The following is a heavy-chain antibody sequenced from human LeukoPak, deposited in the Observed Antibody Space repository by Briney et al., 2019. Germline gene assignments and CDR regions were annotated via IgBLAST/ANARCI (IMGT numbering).Heavy chain of an antibody. CDR3: AKEGDSSGYWENAFDI. D-gene: IGHD3-22*01. V-gene: IGHV3-23*01. J-gene: IGHJ3*02. CDR1: GFTFSSCA. Sequence: GGSLRLSCAASGFTFSSCAMSWVRQAPGKGLEGVSGISGSGTRTYNAYSAKGRFTISRDKSKNTLYLQMNSLRAEDTAVYYCAKEGDSSGYWENAFDIWGQGTMVTVSS. CDR2: ISGSGTRT.